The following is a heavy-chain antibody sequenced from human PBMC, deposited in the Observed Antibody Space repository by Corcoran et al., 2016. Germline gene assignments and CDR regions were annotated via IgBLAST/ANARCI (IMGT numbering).Heavy chain of an antibody. D-gene: IGHD5-18*01. CDR1: GGSVSSGSYY. V-gene: IGHV4-61*01. CDR3: ARDLGYDYYYYGMYV. J-gene: IGHJ6*02. Sequence: QVQLQESGPGLVKPSETLSLTCTVSGGSVSSGSYYWSWIRQPPGKGLEWIGYIYYSGSTNYNPSLKSRVTISVDTSKNQFSLKLSSVTAADTAVYYCARDLGYDYYYYGMYVWGQGTTVTVSS. CDR2: IYYSGST.